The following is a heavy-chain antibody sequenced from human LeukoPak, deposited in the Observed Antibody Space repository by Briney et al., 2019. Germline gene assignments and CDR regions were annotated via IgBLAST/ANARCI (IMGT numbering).Heavy chain of an antibody. V-gene: IGHV1-69*13. CDR2: IIPIFGTA. Sequence: SVKVSCKASGGTFSSYAISWVRQAPGQGLEWMGGIIPIFGTANYAQKFQGRVTITADESTSTAYMELSSLRSDDTAVYYCAREGSFGELLFRDGNWGQGTLVTVSS. CDR3: AREGSFGELLFRDGN. D-gene: IGHD3-10*01. J-gene: IGHJ4*02. CDR1: GGTFSSYA.